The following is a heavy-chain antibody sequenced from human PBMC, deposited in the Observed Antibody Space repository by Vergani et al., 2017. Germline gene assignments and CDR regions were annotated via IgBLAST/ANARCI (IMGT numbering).Heavy chain of an antibody. J-gene: IGHJ4*02. Sequence: EVQLVESGGGLVKPGGSLSLSCAASGFTFSSYTMNWVRQAPGKGLEWVSSISSSSSYIYYADSVKGRFTISRDNAKNSLYLQMNSLRPDDTAVYYCARVPAMDSSGSNEGYWGQGTLVTVSS. V-gene: IGHV3-21*01. D-gene: IGHD6-19*01. CDR3: ARVPAMDSSGSNEGY. CDR2: ISSSSSYI. CDR1: GFTFSSYT.